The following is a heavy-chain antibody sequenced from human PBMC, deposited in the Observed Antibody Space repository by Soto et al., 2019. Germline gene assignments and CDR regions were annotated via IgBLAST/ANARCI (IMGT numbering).Heavy chain of an antibody. Sequence: SLRLSCAASGFTFSSYAMHWVRQAPGKGLEWVAFISYDGSNKYYADSVKGRFTISRDNSKNTLYLQMNSLRDGDTAVYYCVREDMATTDVDYWGQVTLVTVSS. CDR2: ISYDGSNK. CDR3: VREDMATTDVDY. D-gene: IGHD5-12*01. J-gene: IGHJ4*02. CDR1: GFTFSSYA. V-gene: IGHV3-30-3*01.